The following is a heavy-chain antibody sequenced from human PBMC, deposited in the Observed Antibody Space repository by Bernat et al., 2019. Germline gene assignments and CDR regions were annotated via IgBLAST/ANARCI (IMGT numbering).Heavy chain of an antibody. CDR1: GFTFSSYS. V-gene: IGHV3-21*01. Sequence: EVQLVESGGGLVKPGGSLRLSCAASGFTFSSYSMNWVRQAPGKGLEWVSSISSSSSYINYADSVKGRFTISRDNAKNSLYLQMNSLRAEDTAVYYCARVIGGSGSYLDYWGQGTLVTVSS. D-gene: IGHD3-10*01. CDR2: ISSSSSYI. J-gene: IGHJ4*02. CDR3: ARVIGGSGSYLDY.